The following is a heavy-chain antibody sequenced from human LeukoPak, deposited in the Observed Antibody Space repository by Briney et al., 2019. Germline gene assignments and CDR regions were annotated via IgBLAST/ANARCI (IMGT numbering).Heavy chain of an antibody. Sequence: GRSLRLSCAASGFTFDDYAMHWVRHAPGKGLEWVSGISWNSGSIGYADSVKGRFTISRDNAKNSLYLQMNSLRAEDTALYYCAKDKGYSSSWLDYWGQGTLVTVSS. CDR1: GFTFDDYA. J-gene: IGHJ4*02. D-gene: IGHD6-13*01. CDR2: ISWNSGSI. V-gene: IGHV3-9*01. CDR3: AKDKGYSSSWLDY.